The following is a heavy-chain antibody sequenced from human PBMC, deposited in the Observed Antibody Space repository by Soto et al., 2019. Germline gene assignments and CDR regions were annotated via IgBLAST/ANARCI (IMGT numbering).Heavy chain of an antibody. V-gene: IGHV1-18*01. CDR1: GYTLTSYG. D-gene: IGHD2-15*01. CDR3: ARVPNCSGGSCYTPGYYGMDV. Sequence: ASVKGSCKAPGYTLTSYGISWVRQAPGQGLEWMGCIIAYNGNTNYAQKLQGRVTMTTDTSTSTAYMELRSLRSDDTAVYYCARVPNCSGGSCYTPGYYGMDVWGQGTTVTVSS. J-gene: IGHJ6*02. CDR2: IIAYNGNT.